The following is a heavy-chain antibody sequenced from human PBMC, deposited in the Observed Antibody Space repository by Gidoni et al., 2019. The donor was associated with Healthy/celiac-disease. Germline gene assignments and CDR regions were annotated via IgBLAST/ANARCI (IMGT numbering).Heavy chain of an antibody. J-gene: IGHJ4*02. CDR3: ARNPLSSSGYYRYFDY. Sequence: QVQLVQPGAEVKKPGSSVKVSCKASGATFSSYAISWVRQAPGQGLEWMGGIIPIFGTANYAQKFQGRVTITADESTSTAYMELSSLRSEDTAVYYCARNPLSSSGYYRYFDYWGQGTLVTVSS. CDR2: IIPIFGTA. D-gene: IGHD3-22*01. CDR1: GATFSSYA. V-gene: IGHV1-69*01.